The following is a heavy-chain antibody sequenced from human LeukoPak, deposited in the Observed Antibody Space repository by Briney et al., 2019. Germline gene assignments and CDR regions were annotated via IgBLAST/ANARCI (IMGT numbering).Heavy chain of an antibody. CDR3: AKALEQETVIALDS. D-gene: IGHD1/OR15-1a*01. CDR2: ISGSGDNT. CDR1: GFTFSGFA. V-gene: IGHV3-23*01. Sequence: GSLRLSCAASGFTFSGFAMSWVRRTPGKGLEWVSGISGSGDNTLYADSVKGRFTISRDNSKNTLYLQMNSLRAEDTSIYFCAKALEQETVIALDSWGQGTLVTVSS. J-gene: IGHJ4*02.